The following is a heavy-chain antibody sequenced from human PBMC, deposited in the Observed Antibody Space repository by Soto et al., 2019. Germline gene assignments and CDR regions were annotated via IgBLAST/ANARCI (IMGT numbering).Heavy chain of an antibody. CDR2: ISAYNGNT. V-gene: IGHV1-18*01. Sequence: ASVKVSCKASGYTFTSYGISWVRQAPGQGLEWMGWISAYNGNTNYAQKLQGRVTMTTDTSTSTAYMELRSLRSDDTAVYYCARDQCTVGYDFWSVYCPSVPTDPWGQGTLVTGSS. CDR1: GYTFTSYG. J-gene: IGHJ5*02. CDR3: ARDQCTVGYDFWSVYCPSVPTDP. D-gene: IGHD3-3*01.